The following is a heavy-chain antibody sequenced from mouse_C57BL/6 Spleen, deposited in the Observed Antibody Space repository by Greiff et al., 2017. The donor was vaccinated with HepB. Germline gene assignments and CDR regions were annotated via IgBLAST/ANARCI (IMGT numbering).Heavy chain of an antibody. Sequence: QVHVKQSGAELVKPGASVKISCKASGYAFSSYWMNWVKQRPGKGLEWIGQIYPGDGDTNYNGKFKGKATLTADKSSSTAYIQLSSLTSEDSAVYFCARTNYYGSSYWYFDVWGTGTTVTVSS. CDR2: IYPGDGDT. CDR1: GYAFSSYW. D-gene: IGHD1-1*01. J-gene: IGHJ1*03. V-gene: IGHV1-80*01. CDR3: ARTNYYGSSYWYFDV.